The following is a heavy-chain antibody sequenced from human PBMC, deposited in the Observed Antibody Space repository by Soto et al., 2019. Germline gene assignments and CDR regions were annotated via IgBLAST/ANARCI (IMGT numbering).Heavy chain of an antibody. CDR1: GFTFRNYG. CDR3: ARGAGCSSTSCAGLDD. J-gene: IGHJ4*02. Sequence: QVQLVESGGGVVQPGRSLRLSCAASGFTFRNYGMHWVRQAPGKGLEWVARIWYDGSNKYYADSVKGRFTISRDNSKNTLYLQMNSLRTEDTAVYYCARGAGCSSTSCAGLDDWGQGTLVTVSS. CDR2: IWYDGSNK. D-gene: IGHD2-2*01. V-gene: IGHV3-33*01.